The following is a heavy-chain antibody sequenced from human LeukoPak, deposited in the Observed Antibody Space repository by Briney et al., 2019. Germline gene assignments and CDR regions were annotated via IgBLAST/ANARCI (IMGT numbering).Heavy chain of an antibody. CDR3: ASALYGEFSYDAFDI. D-gene: IGHD3-16*02. Sequence: ASVKVSCKASGGTFSSYGISWVRQAPGQGLEWMGWISAYNGNTNYAQKLQGRVTMTTDTSTSTAYMELRSLRSDDTAVYYCASALYGEFSYDAFDIWGQGTMVTVSS. CDR2: ISAYNGNT. J-gene: IGHJ3*02. V-gene: IGHV1-18*01. CDR1: GGTFSSYG.